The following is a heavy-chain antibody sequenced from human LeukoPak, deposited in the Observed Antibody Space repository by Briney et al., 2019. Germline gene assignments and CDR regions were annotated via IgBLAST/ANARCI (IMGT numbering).Heavy chain of an antibody. CDR2: ISGSGGST. Sequence: GGSLRLSCAASGFTFSSYAMSWVRQAPGKGLEWVSAISGSGGSTYYADSVKGRFTISRDNSKNTLYLQMNSLRAEDTAVYYCAKDPRGYSGYDSGPFDYWGQGTLVTVSS. V-gene: IGHV3-23*01. D-gene: IGHD5-12*01. J-gene: IGHJ4*02. CDR1: GFTFSSYA. CDR3: AKDPRGYSGYDSGPFDY.